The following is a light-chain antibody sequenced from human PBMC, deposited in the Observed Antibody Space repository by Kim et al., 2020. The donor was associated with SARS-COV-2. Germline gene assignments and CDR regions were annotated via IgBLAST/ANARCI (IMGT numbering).Light chain of an antibody. V-gene: IGLV1-44*01. CDR2: RNN. Sequence: GEMVTISCSGRNSNIGSFPVNWYQQLQGTAPELLIYRNNRRPSGVPDRFSGSKSGSSASLAISGLQSEDEADYYCAAWDDSLNGPVFGGGTKLTVL. CDR1: NSNIGSFP. J-gene: IGLJ2*01. CDR3: AAWDDSLNGPV.